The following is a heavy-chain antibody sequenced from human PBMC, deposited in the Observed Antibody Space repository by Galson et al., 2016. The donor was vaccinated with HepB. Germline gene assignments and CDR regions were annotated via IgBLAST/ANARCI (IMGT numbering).Heavy chain of an antibody. Sequence: ETLSLTCTVSGGSISSSYYWAWIRQPPGKGLEWIASIYYSGTSYYKPSLTSRVTISVDTSKSQFSLKVRSVTAADTAVYYCARHAGTSYENYYMDVWGRGTTV. CDR1: GGSISSSYY. CDR2: IYYSGTS. J-gene: IGHJ6*03. D-gene: IGHD1-7*01. CDR3: ARHAGTSYENYYMDV. V-gene: IGHV4-39*01.